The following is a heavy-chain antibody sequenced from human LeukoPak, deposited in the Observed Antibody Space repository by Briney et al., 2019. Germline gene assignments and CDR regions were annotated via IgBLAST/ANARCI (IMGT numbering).Heavy chain of an antibody. CDR2: ISSSSSTI. CDR3: ASLGGVRDPFYYFDY. D-gene: IGHD3-10*01. Sequence: PGGSLRLSCAASGFTFSSYSMNWVRQAPGKGLEWVSYISSSSSTIYYADSVKGRFTISRDNAKNSLYLQMNSLRAADTAVYYCASLGGVRDPFYYFDYWGQGTLVTVSS. V-gene: IGHV3-48*01. J-gene: IGHJ4*02. CDR1: GFTFSSYS.